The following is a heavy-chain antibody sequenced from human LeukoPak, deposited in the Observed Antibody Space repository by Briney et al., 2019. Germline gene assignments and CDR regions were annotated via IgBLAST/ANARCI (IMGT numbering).Heavy chain of an antibody. CDR1: GGSISSYY. D-gene: IGHD6-19*01. J-gene: IGHJ4*02. V-gene: IGHV4-4*07. Sequence: SETLSLTCTVSGGSISSYYWSWIRQPAGKGLEWIGRIYTSGSTSYNPSLKSRVTMSVDTSKNQFSLKLSSVTAADTAVYYCARDPGSGSMYSSGWAGLDYWGQGTLVTVSS. CDR3: ARDPGSGSMYSSGWAGLDY. CDR2: IYTSGST.